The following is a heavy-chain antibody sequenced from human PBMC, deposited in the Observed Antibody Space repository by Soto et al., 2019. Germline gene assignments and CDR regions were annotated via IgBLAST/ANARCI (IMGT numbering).Heavy chain of an antibody. J-gene: IGHJ4*02. D-gene: IGHD3-10*01. CDR2: IYYSGST. Sequence: QVQLQESGPGLVKPSETLSLTCTVSGGSISSYYWSWIRQPPGKGLEWIGYIYYSGSTNYNPSLKSRVTISVDTSKNQFSLKLSSVTAADTAVYYCARQIYGSRYFDYWGQGTLVTVSS. CDR3: ARQIYGSRYFDY. V-gene: IGHV4-59*01. CDR1: GGSISSYY.